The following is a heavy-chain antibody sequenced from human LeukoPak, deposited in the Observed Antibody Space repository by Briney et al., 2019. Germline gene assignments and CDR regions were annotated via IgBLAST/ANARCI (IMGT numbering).Heavy chain of an antibody. CDR1: GYTLTELS. D-gene: IGHD5-18*01. CDR2: FDPEDGET. Sequence: ASVKVSCKVSGYTLTELSMHWVRQAPGKGLEWMGGFDPEDGETIYAQKFQGRVTMTEDTSTDTAYMELSSLRPEDTAVYYCATGRSYGYVGGSNWFDPWGQGTLVTVSS. CDR3: ATGRSYGYVGGSNWFDP. J-gene: IGHJ5*02. V-gene: IGHV1-24*01.